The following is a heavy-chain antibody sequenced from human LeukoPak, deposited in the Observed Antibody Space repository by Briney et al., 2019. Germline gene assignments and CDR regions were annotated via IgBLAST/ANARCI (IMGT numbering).Heavy chain of an antibody. V-gene: IGHV3-48*02. D-gene: IGHD6-13*01. Sequence: GRSLRLSCAASGFTFSTYNMNWVRQAPRKGLEWVSYISSSSSTIYNADSVKGRFTISRDNARHSLYLQMDSLRDEDTAVYYCARVWSGQQLVLGDYWGQGTLVTVSS. CDR2: ISSSSSTI. CDR3: ARVWSGQQLVLGDY. CDR1: GFTFSTYN. J-gene: IGHJ4*02.